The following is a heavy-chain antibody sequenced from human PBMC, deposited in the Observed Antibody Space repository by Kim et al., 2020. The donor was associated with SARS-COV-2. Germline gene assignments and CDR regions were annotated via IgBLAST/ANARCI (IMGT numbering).Heavy chain of an antibody. CDR3: ARDRTAGIWGPPPILDYYYYGMDV. Sequence: GGSLRLSCAASGFTVSSNYMSWVRQAPGKGLEWVSVIYSSGSTYYADSVKGRFTISRDNSKNTLYLQMNSLRAEDTAVYYCARDRTAGIWGPPPILDYYYYGMDVWGHGTTVTVSS. CDR2: IYSSGST. D-gene: IGHD6-13*01. CDR1: GFTVSSNY. J-gene: IGHJ6*02. V-gene: IGHV3-66*01.